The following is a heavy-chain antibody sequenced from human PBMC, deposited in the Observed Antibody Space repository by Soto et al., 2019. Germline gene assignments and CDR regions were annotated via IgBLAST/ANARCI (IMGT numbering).Heavy chain of an antibody. V-gene: IGHV3-53*04. Sequence: EVQLVESGGGLVQPGGSLRLSCAASGFTVSSNYMSWVRQAPGKGLEWVSVIYSGGSTYYADSVKGRFTISRHNSKNTLYRQMNSLRAEDTAVYYCASCIAVAGRGCYFDYWGQGTLVTVSS. CDR3: ASCIAVAGRGCYFDY. CDR2: IYSGGST. CDR1: GFTVSSNY. D-gene: IGHD6-19*01. J-gene: IGHJ4*02.